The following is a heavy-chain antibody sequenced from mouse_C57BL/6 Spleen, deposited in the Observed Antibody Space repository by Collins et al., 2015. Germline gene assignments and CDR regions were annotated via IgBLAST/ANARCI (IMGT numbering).Heavy chain of an antibody. Sequence: ELVKPGASVKISCKASGYTFTDYYMNWVKQSHGKSLEWIGDINPNNGGTSYNQKFKGKATLTVDKSSSTAYMELRSLTSEDSAVYYCARWEGQIYYGNYVDAMDYWGQGTSVTVSS. J-gene: IGHJ4*01. D-gene: IGHD2-1*01. CDR3: ARWEGQIYYGNYVDAMDY. CDR1: GYTFTDYY. V-gene: IGHV1-26*01. CDR2: INPNNGGT.